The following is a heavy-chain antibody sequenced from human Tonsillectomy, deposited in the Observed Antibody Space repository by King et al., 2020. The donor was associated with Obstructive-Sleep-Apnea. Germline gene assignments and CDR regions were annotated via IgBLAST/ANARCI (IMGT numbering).Heavy chain of an antibody. CDR2: ISWKSGNI. CDR3: AKGDFVNSGWLDY. CDR1: GSTFDDYA. J-gene: IGHJ4*02. D-gene: IGHD3-22*01. V-gene: IGHV3-9*01. Sequence: VQLVESGGGLVQSGRSLRLSCAASGSTFDDYAMHWVRQAPGKGLEWVSGISWKSGNIGYADSVKGRFTISRDNAKNSLYLQMNSLRVEDTALYYCAKGDFVNSGWLDYWGQGTLVTVSS.